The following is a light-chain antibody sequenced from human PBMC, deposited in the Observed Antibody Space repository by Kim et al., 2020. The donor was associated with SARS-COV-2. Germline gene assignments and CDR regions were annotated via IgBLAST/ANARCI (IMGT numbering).Light chain of an antibody. V-gene: IGKV3-20*01. CDR2: GAS. Sequence: EIVLTQSPGTLSLSPGERATLSCRASQSVSSSYLAWYQQKPGQAPRLLIYGASSRATGIPDRFSGSGSGTDFTLTISRLEPEDFAVYYCLQYSSSPLTFGGGTKVDIK. J-gene: IGKJ4*01. CDR1: QSVSSSY. CDR3: LQYSSSPLT.